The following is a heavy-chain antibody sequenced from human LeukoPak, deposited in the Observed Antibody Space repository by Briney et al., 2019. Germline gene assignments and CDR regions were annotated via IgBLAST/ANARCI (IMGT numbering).Heavy chain of an antibody. CDR1: GYTFTGYY. Sequence: GASVKVSCKASGYTFTGYYMHWVRQAPGQGLEWMGWINPNSGGTNYAQKFQGRVTMTRDTSISTAYMELSRLSSDDTAVYYCASPSIYDSSGYQPPEHWYFDLWGRGTLVTVSS. CDR2: INPNSGGT. CDR3: ASPSIYDSSGYQPPEHWYFDL. D-gene: IGHD3-22*01. J-gene: IGHJ2*01. V-gene: IGHV1-2*02.